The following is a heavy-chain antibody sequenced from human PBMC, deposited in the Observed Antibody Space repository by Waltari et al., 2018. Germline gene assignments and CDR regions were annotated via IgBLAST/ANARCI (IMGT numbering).Heavy chain of an antibody. D-gene: IGHD1-26*01. Sequence: EVQLVESGGGLVQTGGSIRLSCAASGFGFSNYWMDWVRQVPGKGLVWVARTNKDGSGTAYADFVEGRLTISRDNAKSTLHLQMTSLTAEDTAVYYCVREKDLGGTCVFDFWGRGTLVTVSS. CDR2: TNKDGSGT. J-gene: IGHJ4*02. V-gene: IGHV3-74*01. CDR3: VREKDLGGTCVFDF. CDR1: GFGFSNYW.